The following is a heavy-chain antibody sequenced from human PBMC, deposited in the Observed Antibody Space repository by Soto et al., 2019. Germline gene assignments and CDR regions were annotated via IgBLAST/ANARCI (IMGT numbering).Heavy chain of an antibody. CDR2: IYYSGST. D-gene: IGHD3-10*01. CDR3: AKGSSGSYCNVFDI. J-gene: IGHJ3*02. V-gene: IGHV4-59*08. Sequence: LSLTCTVSGGSISSYYWSWIRQPPGKGLEWIGYIYYSGSTNYNPSLKSRVTISVDTSKNQFSLKLSSVTAADTAVYYCAKGSSGSYCNVFDIWGQGTMVTGS. CDR1: GGSISSYY.